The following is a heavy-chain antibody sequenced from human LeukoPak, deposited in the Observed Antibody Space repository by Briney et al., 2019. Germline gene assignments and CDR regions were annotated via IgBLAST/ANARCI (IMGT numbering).Heavy chain of an antibody. V-gene: IGHV3-30*03. D-gene: IGHD2-2*01. Sequence: GGTLRLSCAASGFTFSSYGIHWVRQAPGKGLEWVAYISYDGSNEFYADSVKGRFTLSRDNSLNTVYLQMNSLSAEDTAVYYCRTSSGVHGGQGTLVTVSS. J-gene: IGHJ4*02. CDR2: ISYDGSNE. CDR3: RTSSGVH. CDR1: GFTFSSYG.